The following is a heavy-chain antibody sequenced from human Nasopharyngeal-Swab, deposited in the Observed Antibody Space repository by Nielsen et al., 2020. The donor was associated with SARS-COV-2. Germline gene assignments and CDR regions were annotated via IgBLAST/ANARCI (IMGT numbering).Heavy chain of an antibody. V-gene: IGHV3-49*03. CDR3: TRVSGHWYFDL. CDR2: IRSKAYGGTT. Sequence: GGSLRLSCTASGFTFGDYAMSWFRQAPGKGLEWVGFIRSKAYGGTTEYAASVKGRFTISRDDSKSIVYLQMNSLKTEDTAVYYCTRVSGHWYFDLWGRGTLVTVSS. CDR1: GFTFGDYA. J-gene: IGHJ2*01.